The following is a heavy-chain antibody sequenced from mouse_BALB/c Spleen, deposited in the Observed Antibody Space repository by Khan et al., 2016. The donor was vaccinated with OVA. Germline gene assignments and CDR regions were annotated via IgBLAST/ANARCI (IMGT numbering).Heavy chain of an antibody. CDR1: GYIFTSYW. J-gene: IGHJ2*01. Sequence: VELVESGAELVRPGASVKLSCKTSGYIFTSYWIHWVKQRSGQGLEWIARIYPGTGSIYYNEKFKGKATLTADKSSSTAYMQLSSLKSEDSAVYFCARSSPTVVAFDYWDQGTTLTVSS. CDR2: IYPGTGSI. D-gene: IGHD1-1*01. CDR3: ARSSPTVVAFDY. V-gene: IGHV1S132*01.